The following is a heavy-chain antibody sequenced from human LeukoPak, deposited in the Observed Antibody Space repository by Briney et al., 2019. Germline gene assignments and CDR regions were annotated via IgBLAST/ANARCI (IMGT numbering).Heavy chain of an antibody. CDR3: VKVPLRPYYFDY. CDR1: GFTFSNYA. CDR2: INSNGGST. J-gene: IGHJ4*02. V-gene: IGHV3-64*05. Sequence: GGSLRLSCSASGFTFSNYAMHWVRQAPGKGLEYVLGINSNGGSTYYADSVKGRFTISRDNSKNTLYVQMSSLRAEDTAVYYCVKVPLRPYYFDYWGPGTLVTVSS.